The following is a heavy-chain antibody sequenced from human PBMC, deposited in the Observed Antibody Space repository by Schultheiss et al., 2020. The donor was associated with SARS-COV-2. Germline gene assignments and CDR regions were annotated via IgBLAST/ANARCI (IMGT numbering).Heavy chain of an antibody. CDR2: IYSGGST. Sequence: GGSLRLSCSASGFTFSSYAMSWVRQAPGKGLEWVAVIYSGGSTYYADSVKGRFTISRDNSKNTLYLQMNSLRAEDTAVYYCAKERGSSSWRTYYYYYYGMDVWGQGTTVTVSS. CDR1: GFTFSSYA. CDR3: AKERGSSSWRTYYYYYYGMDV. J-gene: IGHJ6*02. D-gene: IGHD6-13*01. V-gene: IGHV3-23*03.